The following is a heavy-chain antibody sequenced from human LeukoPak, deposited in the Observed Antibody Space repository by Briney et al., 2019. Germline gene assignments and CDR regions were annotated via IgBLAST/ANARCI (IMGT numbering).Heavy chain of an antibody. D-gene: IGHD5-12*01. J-gene: IGHJ4*02. CDR2: IRGNGGGT. Sequence: PGGSLRLSCAASGFTFSSYAMSWVRQAPGKGLEWVSSIRGNGGGTYYADSVKGRFTISRDNSKNTLYLQMNSLRAEDTALYYCAKGGPLQWLRFDCWGQGTLVTVSS. CDR3: AKGGPLQWLRFDC. V-gene: IGHV3-23*01. CDR1: GFTFSSYA.